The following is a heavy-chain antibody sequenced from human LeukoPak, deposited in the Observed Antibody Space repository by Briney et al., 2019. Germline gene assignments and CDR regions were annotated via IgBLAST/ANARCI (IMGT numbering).Heavy chain of an antibody. V-gene: IGHV3-21*01. J-gene: IGHJ3*02. Sequence: SGGSLRLSCAASGFTLSSYSMNWVRQAPGKGLEWVSSISSSSSYIYYADSVKGRFTISRDNAKNSLYLQMNSLRAEDTAVYYCARVMSRSPWLVDAFDIWGQGTMVTVSS. CDR1: GFTLSSYS. D-gene: IGHD6-19*01. CDR2: ISSSSSYI. CDR3: ARVMSRSPWLVDAFDI.